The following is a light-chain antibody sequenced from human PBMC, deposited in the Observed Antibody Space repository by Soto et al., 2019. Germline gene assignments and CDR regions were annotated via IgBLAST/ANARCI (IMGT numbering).Light chain of an antibody. CDR1: QSIGGW. CDR3: QQYGSSIT. CDR2: EAS. Sequence: DIQMTQSPSTLSASVGDRVTITCRASQSIGGWLAWYQQKPGKAPKLLIYEASVLQNGVPSRFSGSGSGTEFTLTISSLQPDDFAVFYCQQYGSSITFGQGTRLEIK. V-gene: IGKV1-5*03. J-gene: IGKJ5*01.